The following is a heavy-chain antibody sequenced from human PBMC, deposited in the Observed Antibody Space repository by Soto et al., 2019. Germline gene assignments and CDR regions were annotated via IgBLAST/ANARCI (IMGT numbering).Heavy chain of an antibody. J-gene: IGHJ4*02. CDR1: GDSVSSNSAA. D-gene: IGHD2-15*01. V-gene: IGHV6-1*01. CDR3: ARGPHCSGGSCYSLVPDY. CDR2: TYYRSKWYN. Sequence: SQTLSLTCAISGDSVSSNSAAWNWIRQSPSRGLEWLGRTYYRSKWYNDYAVSVKSRITINPDTSKNQFSLQLNSVTPEDTAVYYCARGPHCSGGSCYSLVPDYWGQGTLVTVSS.